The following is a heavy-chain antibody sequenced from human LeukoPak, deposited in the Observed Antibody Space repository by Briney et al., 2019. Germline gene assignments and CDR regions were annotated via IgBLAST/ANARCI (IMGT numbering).Heavy chain of an antibody. D-gene: IGHD4-23*01. V-gene: IGHV4-4*07. J-gene: IGHJ4*02. CDR2: TYSSGST. CDR3: ARGRKATVVTM. Sequence: PSEPLSLTCTVSGGAINSYYWSWIRKPAGKGLEWIGRTYSSGSTNYTPSHKSRVSMSVDTSKNQFSLKLTSVTAADTAVYYCARGRKATVVTMWGQGILVTVSS. CDR1: GGAINSYY.